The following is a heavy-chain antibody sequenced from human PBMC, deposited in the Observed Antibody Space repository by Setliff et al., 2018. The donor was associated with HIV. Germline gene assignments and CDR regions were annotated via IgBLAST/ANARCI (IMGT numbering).Heavy chain of an antibody. Sequence: GASVKVSCKASGYTFSDYYLHWVRQAPGQGLEWMGVINPSGGSASYAQRFQGRVTMTRDTSTSTAYMELSSLRSEDMVVYSCVRRLVGHCSSTSCLGDWFDPWGQGTLVTVSS. V-gene: IGHV1-46*01. D-gene: IGHD2-2*01. CDR3: VRRLVGHCSSTSCLGDWFDP. J-gene: IGHJ5*02. CDR1: GYTFSDYY. CDR2: INPSGGSA.